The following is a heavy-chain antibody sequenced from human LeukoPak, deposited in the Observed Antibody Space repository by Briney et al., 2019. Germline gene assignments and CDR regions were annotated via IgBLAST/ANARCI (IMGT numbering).Heavy chain of an antibody. D-gene: IGHD1-1*01. V-gene: IGHV1-18*01. Sequence: ASVKVSCKASGYTFTSYGISWVRHAPGQGLEWMAWISPYTGKTHYAQKFQGRVTLTTDTFRSIAYMEVENLTSDDTAVYYCARDTGTTDYWGQGTLVTVSS. CDR3: ARDTGTTDY. J-gene: IGHJ4*02. CDR2: ISPYTGKT. CDR1: GYTFTSYG.